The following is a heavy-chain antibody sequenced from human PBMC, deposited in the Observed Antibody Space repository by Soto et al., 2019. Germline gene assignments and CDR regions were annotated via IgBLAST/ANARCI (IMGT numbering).Heavy chain of an antibody. D-gene: IGHD3-9*01. CDR3: ARDGDILTGYPCDY. J-gene: IGHJ4*02. Sequence: QVQLQQWGAGLLKPSETLSLTCAVYGGSFSGYYWSWIRQPPGKGLEWIGEINHSGSTNYNPSLKSRVTISVDTSKNQFSLKLSSVTAADTAVYYCARDGDILTGYPCDYWGQGTLVTVSS. V-gene: IGHV4-34*01. CDR2: INHSGST. CDR1: GGSFSGYY.